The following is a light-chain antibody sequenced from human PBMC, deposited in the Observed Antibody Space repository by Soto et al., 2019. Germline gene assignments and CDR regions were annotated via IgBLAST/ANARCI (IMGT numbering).Light chain of an antibody. J-gene: IGLJ1*01. CDR1: SSDVGGYNY. Sequence: QSALTQPRSVSGSPGQSVTISCTGTSSDVGGYNYVSWYQQHPGKAPKLTIYDVSNRPSWVPDRISGSKSGNTASLTISGLQAVDEADYYCCSYAGSYTFVFGTGTKVTVL. CDR2: DVS. V-gene: IGLV2-11*01. CDR3: CSYAGSYTFV.